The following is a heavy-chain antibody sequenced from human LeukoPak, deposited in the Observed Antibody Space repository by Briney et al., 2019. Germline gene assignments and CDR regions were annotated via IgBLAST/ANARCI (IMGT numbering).Heavy chain of an antibody. CDR2: ISSSGST. CDR1: GDSISSGDYY. Sequence: SQTLSLTCTVSGDSISSGDYYWSWIRQPAGKGLEWIGRISSSGSTNYNPSLKSRVTISVDTSKNQFSLKVNSVTAADTAVYFCARGEWLLFDYWGQGNLVTVSS. J-gene: IGHJ4*02. V-gene: IGHV4-61*02. CDR3: ARGEWLLFDY. D-gene: IGHD5-12*01.